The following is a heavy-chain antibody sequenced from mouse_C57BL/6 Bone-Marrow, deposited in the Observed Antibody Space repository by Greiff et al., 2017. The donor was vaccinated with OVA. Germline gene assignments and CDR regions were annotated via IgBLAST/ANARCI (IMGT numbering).Heavy chain of an antibody. CDR2: IYPRSGNT. V-gene: IGHV1-81*01. D-gene: IGHD2-4*01. CDR3: ARVRLRPFFAY. Sequence: VQLQQSGAELARPGASVKLSCKASGYTFTSYGISWVKQRTGQGLEWIGEIYPRSGNTYYNEKFKGKATLTADKSSSTAYMELRSLTSEDSAVYFCARVRLRPFFAYWGQGTLVTVSA. J-gene: IGHJ3*01. CDR1: GYTFTSYG.